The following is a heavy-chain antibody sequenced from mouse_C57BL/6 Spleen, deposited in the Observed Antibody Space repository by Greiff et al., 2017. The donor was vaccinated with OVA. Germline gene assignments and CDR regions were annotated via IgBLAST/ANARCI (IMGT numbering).Heavy chain of an antibody. Sequence: VKLSCKASGYTFTSYWMDRVKQRPGQGLEWIGNIYPSDSEPHYNQKFKDKATLTVDKSSSTAYMQLSSLASEDAAVYYCARWESSGYIDYWGQGTTLTVSS. CDR3: ARWESSGYIDY. CDR2: IYPSDSEP. V-gene: IGHV1-61*01. J-gene: IGHJ2*01. CDR1: GYTFTSYW. D-gene: IGHD3-2*02.